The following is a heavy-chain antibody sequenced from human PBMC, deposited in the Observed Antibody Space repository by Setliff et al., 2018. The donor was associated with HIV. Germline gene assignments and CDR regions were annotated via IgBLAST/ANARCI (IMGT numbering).Heavy chain of an antibody. CDR3: AKDYSSGWFDY. CDR2: IRSDGSDK. CDR1: GFSLSSST. V-gene: IGHV3-30*02. Sequence: PGGSLRLSCTASGFSLSSSTMHWVRQAPGKGLEWVAFIRSDGSDKYYASSVKGRFTISRDNAKNSLYLQMNSLRAEDTAVYYCAKDYSSGWFDYWGQGTLVTVSS. J-gene: IGHJ4*02. D-gene: IGHD6-19*01.